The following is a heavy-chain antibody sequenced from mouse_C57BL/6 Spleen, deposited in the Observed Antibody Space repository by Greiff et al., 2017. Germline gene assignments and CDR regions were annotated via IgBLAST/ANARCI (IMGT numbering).Heavy chain of an antibody. CDR2: ISSGSSTI. CDR3: ARQEYGYVSMDY. V-gene: IGHV5-17*01. CDR1: GFTFSDYG. J-gene: IGHJ4*01. Sequence: EVKLVESGGGLVKPGGSLKLSCAASGFTFSDYGMHWVRQAPEKGLEWVAYISSGSSTIYYADTVKGRFTISRDNAKNTLFLQMTSLRSEDTAMYYCARQEYGYVSMDYWGQGTSVTVSS. D-gene: IGHD2-2*01.